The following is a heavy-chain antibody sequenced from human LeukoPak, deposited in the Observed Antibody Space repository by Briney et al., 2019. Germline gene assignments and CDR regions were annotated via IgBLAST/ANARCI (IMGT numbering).Heavy chain of an antibody. V-gene: IGHV5-51*01. CDR3: ARHFSSGPRPRNSGYAGAPAGAFPRSDP. Sequence: GESLEISCKGSGYSFTSYWIGWVRQMPRKGLEWMGIIYPGDSDTRHTPSFQGHVTISTDKSICTAYLRWISPKASDAAIYYCARHFSSGPRPRNSGYAGAPAGAFPRSDPWGEGTLVTVP. CDR2: IYPGDSDT. CDR1: GYSFTSYW. J-gene: IGHJ5*02. D-gene: IGHD5-12*01.